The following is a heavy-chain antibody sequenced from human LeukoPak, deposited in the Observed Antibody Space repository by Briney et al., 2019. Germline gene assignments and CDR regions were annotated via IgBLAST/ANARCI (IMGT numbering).Heavy chain of an antibody. CDR3: TRDSGLTGYDLLDY. CDR2: IKNDGSEK. J-gene: IGHJ4*02. V-gene: IGHV3-7*01. CDR1: GFPFSTYW. D-gene: IGHD5-12*01. Sequence: GGSLRLSCAASGFPFSTYWINWVRQAPGKGVEGVANIKNDGSEKYYVDSVKGRFIISRDNAENSLFLQINSLRVEDTAIYYCTRDSGLTGYDLLDYWGQGTLVTVSS.